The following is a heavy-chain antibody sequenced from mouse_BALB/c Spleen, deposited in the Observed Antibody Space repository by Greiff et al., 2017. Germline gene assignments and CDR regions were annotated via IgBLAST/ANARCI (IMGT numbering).Heavy chain of an antibody. Sequence: VQLKESGGGLVQPGGSRKLSCAASGFTFSSFGMHWVRQAPEKGLEWVAYISSGSSTIYYADTVKGRFTISRDNPKNTLFLQMTSLRSEDTAMYYCARGTTATFAYWGQGTLVTVSA. J-gene: IGHJ3*01. CDR3: ARGTTATFAY. CDR1: GFTFSSFG. V-gene: IGHV5-17*02. CDR2: ISSGSSTI. D-gene: IGHD1-2*01.